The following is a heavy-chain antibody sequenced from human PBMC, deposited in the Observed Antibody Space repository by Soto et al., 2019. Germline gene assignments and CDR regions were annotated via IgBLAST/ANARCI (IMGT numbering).Heavy chain of an antibody. Sequence: GGSLRLSCAASGFTFSSYAMTWVRQAPGKGLEWVSSISGSGGATYYADSVKGRFSISRDDSKNTLYLQMNSLRAEDTALYYCAKAGRPYYDLWSENRFDPWGQGTLVTVSS. J-gene: IGHJ5*02. CDR2: ISGSGGAT. CDR1: GFTFSSYA. V-gene: IGHV3-23*01. D-gene: IGHD3-3*01. CDR3: AKAGRPYYDLWSENRFDP.